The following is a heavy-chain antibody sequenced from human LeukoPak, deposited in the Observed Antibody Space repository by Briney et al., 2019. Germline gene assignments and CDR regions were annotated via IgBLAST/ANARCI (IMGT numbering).Heavy chain of an antibody. CDR1: GGSISSYY. V-gene: IGHV4-59*01. J-gene: IGHJ4*02. CDR2: IYYSGST. D-gene: IGHD3-22*01. Sequence: PSETLSLTCTVSGGSISSYYWSWIRQPPGKGLEWIGYIYYSGSTNYNPSLKSRVTISVDTSKNQFSLKLSSVTAADTAVYYCARGQSYYYDSSGLLFDYWGQGTLVTVSS. CDR3: ARGQSYYYDSSGLLFDY.